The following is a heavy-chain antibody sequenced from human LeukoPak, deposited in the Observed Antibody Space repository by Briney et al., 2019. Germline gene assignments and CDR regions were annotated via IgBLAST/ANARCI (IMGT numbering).Heavy chain of an antibody. V-gene: IGHV4-61*09. D-gene: IGHD4-23*01. CDR1: GGSISSGSYY. CDR2: IYTSGST. J-gene: IGHJ6*03. Sequence: SETLSLTCTVSGGSISSGSYYWSWIRQPAGKGLEWIGHIYTSGSTNYNPSLKSRVTISVDTSKNQFSLKLSSVTAADTAVHYCARLHYGGNYGYYYYYMDVWGKGTTVTISS. CDR3: ARLHYGGNYGYYYYYMDV.